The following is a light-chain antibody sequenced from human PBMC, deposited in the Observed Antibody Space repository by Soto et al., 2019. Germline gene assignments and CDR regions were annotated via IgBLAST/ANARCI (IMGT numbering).Light chain of an antibody. Sequence: QSVLTQPPSVSGAPGQRVTISCTGSSSNIGAAYAVHWYQQLPGTAPKLLIYGNTNRPSGVPDRFSGSKSGTSASLAITGLQAEDEADYYCQSHDSSLSVVFGGGTKPPS. CDR1: SSNIGAAYA. CDR2: GNT. CDR3: QSHDSSLSVV. J-gene: IGLJ2*01. V-gene: IGLV1-40*01.